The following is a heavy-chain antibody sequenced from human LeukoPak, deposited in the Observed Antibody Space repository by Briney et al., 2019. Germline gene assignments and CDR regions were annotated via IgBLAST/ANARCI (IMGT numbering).Heavy chain of an antibody. CDR2: IRYDGSNK. V-gene: IGHV3-30*02. J-gene: IGHJ4*02. CDR3: APIYCGGDCSFRGFDY. CDR1: GFTFSSYG. Sequence: GGSLRLSCAASGFTFSSYGMHWVRQAPGKGLEWVAFIRYDGSNKYYADSVKGRFTISRDNSKNTLYLQMNSLRAEDTAVYYCAPIYCGGDCSFRGFDYWGQGTLVTVSS. D-gene: IGHD2-21*01.